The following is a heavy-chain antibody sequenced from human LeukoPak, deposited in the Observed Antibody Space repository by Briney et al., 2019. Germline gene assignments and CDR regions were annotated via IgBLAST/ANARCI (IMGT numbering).Heavy chain of an antibody. CDR2: IYHSGST. CDR3: ARETAVAGDIGFIDY. J-gene: IGHJ4*02. CDR1: GGSISSSNR. Sequence: SETLSLTCAVSGGSISSSNRWSWVRQPPGKGLEWIGEIYHSGSTNYNPSLKSRVTISVDKSKNQFSLNLSSVTAADTAVYYCARETAVAGDIGFIDYWGQGTLVTVSS. V-gene: IGHV4-4*02. D-gene: IGHD6-19*01.